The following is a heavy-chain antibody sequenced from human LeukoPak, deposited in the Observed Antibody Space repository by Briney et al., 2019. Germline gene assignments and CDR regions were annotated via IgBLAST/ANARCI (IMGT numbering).Heavy chain of an antibody. J-gene: IGHJ4*02. D-gene: IGHD5-12*01. CDR3: ARDLRRGGYSGYDSPGYFDY. CDR2: ISAYNGNT. CDR1: GGTFSSYA. Sequence: ASVKVSCKASGGTFSSYAISWVRQAPGQGLEWMGWISAYNGNTNYAQKLQGRVTMTTDTSTSTAYMELRSLRSDDTAVYYCARDLRRGGYSGYDSPGYFDYWGQGTLVTVSS. V-gene: IGHV1-18*01.